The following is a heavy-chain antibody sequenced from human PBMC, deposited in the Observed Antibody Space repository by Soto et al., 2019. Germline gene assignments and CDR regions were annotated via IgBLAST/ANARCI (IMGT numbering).Heavy chain of an antibody. CDR3: AREFPKPRYFDY. CDR1: GFTFSSYG. J-gene: IGHJ4*02. V-gene: IGHV3-33*01. CDR2: IWYDGSNK. Sequence: PGGSLRLSCAASGFTFSSYGMHWVRQAPGKGLEWVAVIWYDGSNKYYADSVKGRFTISRDNSKNTLYLQMNSLRAEDTAVYYCAREFPKPRYFDYWGQGTLVTVYS.